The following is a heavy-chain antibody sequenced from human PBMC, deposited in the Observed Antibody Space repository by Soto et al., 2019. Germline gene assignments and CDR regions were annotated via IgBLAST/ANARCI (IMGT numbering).Heavy chain of an antibody. J-gene: IGHJ4*02. CDR1: GDSISSGYY. CDR3: ARDNFGDGYNLGY. Sequence: PSETLSLTCAVSGDSISSGYYWSWIRQPPGKGLEWIGEINHSGSTNYNPSLKSRVTISVDTSKNQFSLKLSSVTAADTAVYYCARDNFGDGYNLGYWGQGTLVTVSS. V-gene: IGHV4-34*01. D-gene: IGHD5-12*01. CDR2: INHSGST.